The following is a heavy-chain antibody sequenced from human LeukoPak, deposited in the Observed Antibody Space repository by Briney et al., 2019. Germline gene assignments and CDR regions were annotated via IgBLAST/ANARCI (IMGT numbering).Heavy chain of an antibody. J-gene: IGHJ4*02. CDR2: ISGSGGST. V-gene: IGHV3-23*01. CDR1: GFTFSSYA. Sequence: GGSLRLSCAASGFTFSSYAMRWVRQAPGKGLEWVSGISGSGGSTDYADSVKGRFTISRDNSKNTLYLQMNSLRAEDTAVYYCAKFYDILTGYFDYWGQGTLVTVSS. CDR3: AKFYDILTGYFDY. D-gene: IGHD3-9*01.